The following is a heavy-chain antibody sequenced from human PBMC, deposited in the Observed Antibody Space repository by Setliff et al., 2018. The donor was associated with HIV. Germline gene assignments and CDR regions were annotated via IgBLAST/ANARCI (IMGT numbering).Heavy chain of an antibody. D-gene: IGHD4-4*01. Sequence: PGGSLRLSCAASGFTFNNHAINWVRQPPGKGLVWVSRINSDGSTTTYADSVKARFTISRDNAKNTLYLQMNSLRDEDTAIYYCARAPPTTVVNFFDYWGQGTLVTVSS. CDR2: INSDGSTT. CDR3: ARAPPTTVVNFFDY. CDR1: GFTFNNHA. J-gene: IGHJ4*02. V-gene: IGHV3-74*01.